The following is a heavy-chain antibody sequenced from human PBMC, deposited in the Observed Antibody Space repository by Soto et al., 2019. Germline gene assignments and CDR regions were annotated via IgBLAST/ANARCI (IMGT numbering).Heavy chain of an antibody. CDR3: AKRTLALRVFDY. CDR1: GFIFSNYA. V-gene: IGHV3-23*01. J-gene: IGHJ4*02. D-gene: IGHD1-7*01. CDR2: IGANGGPT. Sequence: EVQLLDSGGGLVQPGESLRLSCAASGFIFSNYAMNWVRQAPGKGLEWVSTIGANGGPTYYADSVKGRFTISRDNSRDTPFLQRHTLRPEDPAVYYWAKRTLALRVFDYWGQGTLVTVSS.